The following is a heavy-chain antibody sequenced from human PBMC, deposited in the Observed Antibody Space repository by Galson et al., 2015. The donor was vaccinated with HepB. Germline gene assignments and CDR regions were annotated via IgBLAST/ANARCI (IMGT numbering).Heavy chain of an antibody. CDR2: ISSSSSYI. CDR1: GFTFSRYS. D-gene: IGHD5-12*01. V-gene: IGHV3-21*01. Sequence: SLRLSCAASGFTFSRYSMNWVRQAPGKGLEWVSSISSSSSYIYYADSVKGRFTISRDNAKNSLYLQMNSLRAEDTAVYYCARDGGPRDGPSGYYFDYWGQGTLVTVSS. J-gene: IGHJ4*02. CDR3: ARDGGPRDGPSGYYFDY.